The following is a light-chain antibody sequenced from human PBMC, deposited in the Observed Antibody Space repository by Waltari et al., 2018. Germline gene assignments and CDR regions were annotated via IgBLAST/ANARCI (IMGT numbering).Light chain of an antibody. CDR1: QSISSY. Sequence: DIQMTQSPSSLSASVGDRVTITCRASQSISSYLSWFQQIAGEAPKLLIHSAYTLQSGVPSMFSGSRSGTEFTLTISSLHPEDSATYYCQQTYSVPRGGFTFGPGTKVEIK. CDR3: QQTYSVPRGGFT. V-gene: IGKV1-39*01. CDR2: SAY. J-gene: IGKJ3*01.